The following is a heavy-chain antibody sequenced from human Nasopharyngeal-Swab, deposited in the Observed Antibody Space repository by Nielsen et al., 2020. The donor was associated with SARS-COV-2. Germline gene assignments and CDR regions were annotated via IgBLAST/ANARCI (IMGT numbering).Heavy chain of an antibody. D-gene: IGHD4-23*01. CDR2: ISGSGGST. Sequence: GVLKISCTASGFTFSSYAMSWVRQAPGKGLEWVSEISGSGGSTYYAESVKGRFTISRDTSKNTLYLQMSSLRAEDTAIYYCAKDLGVESPLWFDYWGQGTLLTVSS. V-gene: IGHV3-23*01. J-gene: IGHJ4*02. CDR1: GFTFSSYA. CDR3: AKDLGVESPLWFDY.